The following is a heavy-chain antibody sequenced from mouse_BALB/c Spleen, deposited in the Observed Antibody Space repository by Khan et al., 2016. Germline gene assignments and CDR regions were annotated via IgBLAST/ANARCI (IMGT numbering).Heavy chain of an antibody. V-gene: IGHV9-3-1*01. J-gene: IGHJ4*01. Sequence: QIQLVQSGPELKKPGETVKISCKASGYTFKNHGMNWVKQAPGKGLKWMGWINTYTGEPTYVEDFKGRFAFSLETSANTAYLQINNLKNEDTATYFCARPPFFSYVMVYWGQGTSVTVSS. CDR2: INTYTGEP. CDR3: ARPPFFSYVMVY. CDR1: GYTFKNHG.